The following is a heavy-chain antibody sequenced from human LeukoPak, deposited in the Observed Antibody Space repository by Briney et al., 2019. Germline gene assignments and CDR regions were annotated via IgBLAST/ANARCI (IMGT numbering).Heavy chain of an antibody. CDR1: GFTFSSYG. CDR3: AKEGCSSTSCYGPDY. J-gene: IGHJ4*02. V-gene: IGHV3-30*02. D-gene: IGHD2-2*01. Sequence: GGSLRLSCAASGFTFSSYGMNWVRQAPGKGLEWVAFIRDGSNKYYADSVKGRFTISRDNSKNTLYLQMNSLRAEDTAVYYCAKEGCSSTSCYGPDYWGQGTLVTVSS. CDR2: IRDGSNK.